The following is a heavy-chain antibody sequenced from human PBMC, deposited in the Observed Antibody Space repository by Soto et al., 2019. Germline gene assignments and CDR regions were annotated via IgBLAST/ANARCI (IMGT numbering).Heavy chain of an antibody. D-gene: IGHD3-9*01. Sequence: SETLSLTCTVSGDSISSSTYFWGWIRQPPGKGLEWIGSIDYSGTTYYNTSLRTRATISVDTSKNQFSLMLTSVTAADTAVYYCARMRNIFAGYPGQFDYCGQGTSVTGSS. J-gene: IGHJ4*02. CDR1: GDSISSSTYF. CDR2: IDYSGTT. CDR3: ARMRNIFAGYPGQFDY. V-gene: IGHV4-39*07.